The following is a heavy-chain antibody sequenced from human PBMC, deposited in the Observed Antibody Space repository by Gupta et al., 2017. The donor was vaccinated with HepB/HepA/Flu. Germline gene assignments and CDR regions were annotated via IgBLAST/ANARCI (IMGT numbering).Heavy chain of an antibody. J-gene: IGHJ5*02. V-gene: IGHV4-31*03. D-gene: IGHD2-15*01. Sequence: QVQLQESGPGLVKPSQTLSLTCTVSGPPITSGGYYWTWIRQHPGKGLEWIGYIYYTGRTYYNPSLESRVTMSADTSKNQFSLKLTSVTAADTAVYYCARDGSSVYNYFDPWGQGTLVTVSS. CDR1: GPPITSGGYY. CDR3: ARDGSSVYNYFDP. CDR2: IYYTGRT.